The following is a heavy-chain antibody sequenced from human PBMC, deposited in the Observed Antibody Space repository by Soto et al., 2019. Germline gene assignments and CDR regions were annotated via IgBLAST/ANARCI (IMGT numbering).Heavy chain of an antibody. CDR3: ARDQEGSGSHWLGYKYYCMDV. V-gene: IGHV3-11*01. D-gene: IGHD3-10*01. Sequence: QVQLVESGGGLVQSGGSLRLSCAASGFTISDYYMTWIRQAPGKGLEWVSYISSVGTTTYYAESVKGRFSISMDDATNSLYLQMNSLTAEDTAVYYCARDQEGSGSHWLGYKYYCMDVWGQGTTVTVSS. CDR1: GFTISDYY. CDR2: ISSVGTTT. J-gene: IGHJ6*02.